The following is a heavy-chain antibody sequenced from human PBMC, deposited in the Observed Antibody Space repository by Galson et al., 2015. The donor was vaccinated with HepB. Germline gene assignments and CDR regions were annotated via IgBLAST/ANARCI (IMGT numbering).Heavy chain of an antibody. Sequence: QSGAEVKKPGESLKISCKGSGYSFTSYWIGWVRQMPGKGLEWMGIIYPGDSDTRYSPSFQGQVTISADKSISTAYLQWSSLKASDTAMYYCARSPRSITGTTGVYGMDVWGQGTTVTVSS. J-gene: IGHJ6*02. CDR3: ARSPRSITGTTGVYGMDV. D-gene: IGHD1-20*01. CDR1: GYSFTSYW. CDR2: IYPGDSDT. V-gene: IGHV5-51*01.